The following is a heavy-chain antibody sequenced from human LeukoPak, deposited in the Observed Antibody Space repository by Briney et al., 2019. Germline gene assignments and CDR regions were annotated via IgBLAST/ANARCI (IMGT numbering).Heavy chain of an antibody. Sequence: GASVKVSCKASGYTFTSYGISWVRQAPGQGLEWMGWISAYNGNTNYAQKLQGRVTMTTDTSTSTAYMELRSLRSDDTAVYYCARQCYDFWSGYYPLGYWGQGTPVTVSS. D-gene: IGHD3-3*01. J-gene: IGHJ4*02. CDR3: ARQCYDFWSGYYPLGY. CDR2: ISAYNGNT. V-gene: IGHV1-18*01. CDR1: GYTFTSYG.